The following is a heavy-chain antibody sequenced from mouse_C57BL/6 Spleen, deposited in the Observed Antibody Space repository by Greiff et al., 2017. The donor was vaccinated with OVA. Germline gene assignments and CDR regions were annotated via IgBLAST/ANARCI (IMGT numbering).Heavy chain of an antibody. D-gene: IGHD1-1*01. J-gene: IGHJ1*03. Sequence: QVQLQQSGAELAKPGASVKLSCKASGYTFTSYWMHWVKQRPGQGLEWIGYINPSSGYTKYNQKFKDKATLTADKSSSTAYMQLSSLTYDASAVYYYASFEDYYGSSPLYFDVWGTGTTVTVSS. CDR2: INPSSGYT. V-gene: IGHV1-7*01. CDR1: GYTFTSYW. CDR3: ASFEDYYGSSPLYFDV.